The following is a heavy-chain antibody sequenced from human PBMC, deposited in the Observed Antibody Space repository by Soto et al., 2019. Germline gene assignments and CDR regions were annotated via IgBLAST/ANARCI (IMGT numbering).Heavy chain of an antibody. V-gene: IGHV4-30-4*01. CDR3: VRGGNPYHYATSGPGTFDK. CDR2: TPFSGYT. CDR1: VASVRGGDSY. D-gene: IGHD3-22*01. Sequence: QFHLKESAPAWVKPSQTLSLTSPVSVASVRGGDSYWIWIRQPPGKALEGIGYTPFSGYTSYPPPLKSRVTISVDMSKSQFSLRLTSVTAADTAIYYCVRGGNPYHYATSGPGTFDKWGQGTLVSVSS. J-gene: IGHJ4*02.